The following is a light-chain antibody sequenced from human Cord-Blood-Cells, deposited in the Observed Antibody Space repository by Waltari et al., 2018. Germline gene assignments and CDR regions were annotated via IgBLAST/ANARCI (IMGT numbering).Light chain of an antibody. J-gene: IGLJ2*01. Sequence: QSALTQPPPASGSPGTSVPISCTGTSSYVGGYNYVSWYQQHPGKAPKLMIYEVSKRPSGVPDRFSGSKSGNTASLTVSGLQAEDEADYYCSSYAGSNNLVFGGGTKLTVL. CDR3: SSYAGSNNLV. CDR2: EVS. V-gene: IGLV2-8*01. CDR1: SSYVGGYNY.